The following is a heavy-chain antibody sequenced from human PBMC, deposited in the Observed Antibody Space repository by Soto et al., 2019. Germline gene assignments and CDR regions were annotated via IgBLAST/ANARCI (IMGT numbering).Heavy chain of an antibody. CDR1: GGTFSSYA. V-gene: IGHV1-69*01. D-gene: IGHD3-9*01. Sequence: QVQMVQSGAEVKKPGSSVKVSCKASGGTFSSYAISWVRQAPGQGLEWMGGIIPIFGTANYAQKFQGRVTITAEESTSTAYMELSRLRSEDTAVYYCATPLYDILTGNGMDVWGQGTTVTVSS. J-gene: IGHJ6*02. CDR2: IIPIFGTA. CDR3: ATPLYDILTGNGMDV.